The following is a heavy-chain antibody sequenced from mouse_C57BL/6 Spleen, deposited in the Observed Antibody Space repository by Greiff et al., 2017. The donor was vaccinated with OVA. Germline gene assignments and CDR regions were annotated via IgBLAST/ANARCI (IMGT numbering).Heavy chain of an antibody. V-gene: IGHV1-55*01. CDR3: ARFPDGYYFYNYALDY. CDR1: GYTFTSYW. D-gene: IGHD2-3*01. CDR2: IYPGSGST. J-gene: IGHJ4*01. Sequence: QVQLQQPGAELVKPGASVKMSCKASGYTFTSYWITWVKQRPGQGLEWIGDIYPGSGSTNYNEKFKSKATLTVDTSSSTAYMQLSSLTSEDSAVFHGARFPDGYYFYNYALDYWVQEPQSPSPQ.